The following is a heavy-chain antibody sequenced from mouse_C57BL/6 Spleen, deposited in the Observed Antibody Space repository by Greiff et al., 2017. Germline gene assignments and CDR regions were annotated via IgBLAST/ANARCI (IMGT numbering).Heavy chain of an antibody. V-gene: IGHV7-3*01. CDR1: GFTFTDYY. D-gene: IGHD2-5*01. CDR3: AGGSNYYAMDY. J-gene: IGHJ4*01. Sequence: EVQVVESGGGLVQPGGSLSLSCAASGFTFTDYYMSWVRQPPGKALEWLGFIRNKANGYTTEYSASVKGRFTISRDNSQSILYLQMNALRAEDSATYYCAGGSNYYAMDYWGQGTSVTVSS. CDR2: IRNKANGYTT.